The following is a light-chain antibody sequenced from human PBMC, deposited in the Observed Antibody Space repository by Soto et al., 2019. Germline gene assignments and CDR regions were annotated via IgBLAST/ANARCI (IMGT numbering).Light chain of an antibody. Sequence: DIRRTHSPSSRSASVGDRGTITGLASQSISSYLNWYQQKPGKAPKLLIYAASSLQSGVPSRFSGSGSGTDFTLTISSLQPEDFATYYCQQSYSTPLTFGGGTKVDIK. CDR1: QSISSY. J-gene: IGKJ4*01. CDR3: QQSYSTPLT. CDR2: AAS. V-gene: IGKV1-39*01.